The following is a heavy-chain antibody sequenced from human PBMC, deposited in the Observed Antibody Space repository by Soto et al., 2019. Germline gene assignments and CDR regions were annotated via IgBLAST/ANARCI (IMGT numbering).Heavy chain of an antibody. CDR1: GFIFTNYA. CDR2: IGGRGNSA. D-gene: IGHD3-9*01. V-gene: IGHV3-23*01. Sequence: PGGSLRLSCAASGFIFTNYAMNWVRQAPGKGLEWVSVIGGRGNSAYYADSVKGRFTISRDNAKNSLYLQMNSLRAEDTAVDYCARDILTGYYPLLYGMDVWGQGTTVTVSS. CDR3: ARDILTGYYPLLYGMDV. J-gene: IGHJ6*02.